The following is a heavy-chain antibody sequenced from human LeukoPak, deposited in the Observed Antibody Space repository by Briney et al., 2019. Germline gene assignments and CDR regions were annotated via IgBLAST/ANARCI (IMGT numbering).Heavy chain of an antibody. V-gene: IGHV4-34*01. Sequence: SETLSLTCAVYGGSFSGYYWSWIRQPPGEGLEWIGEINHSGSTNYNPSLKSRVTISVDTSKNQFSLKLSSVTAADTAVYYCTRDPTARGYSYGYWFDPWGQGTLVTVSS. D-gene: IGHD5-18*01. CDR3: TRDPTARGYSYGYWFDP. J-gene: IGHJ5*02. CDR1: GGSFSGYY. CDR2: INHSGST.